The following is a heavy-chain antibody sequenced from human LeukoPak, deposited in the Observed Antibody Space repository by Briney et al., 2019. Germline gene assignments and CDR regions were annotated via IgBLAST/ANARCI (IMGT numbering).Heavy chain of an antibody. CDR1: GYSISNGDY. CDR2: MYNSVSI. CDR3: ARNSSSGFFDY. Sequence: SETLSLTCVVSGYSISNGDYWGWIRQSPGKELEWIASMYNSVSIHYNPSLKSRVTILVDTSKNEFSLKMRSVTAADTAVYYCARNSSSGFFDYWGQGTLATVSS. D-gene: IGHD6-6*01. J-gene: IGHJ4*02. V-gene: IGHV4-38-2*01.